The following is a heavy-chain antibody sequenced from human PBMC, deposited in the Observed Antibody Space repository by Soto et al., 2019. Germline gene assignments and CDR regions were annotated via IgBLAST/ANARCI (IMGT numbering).Heavy chain of an antibody. CDR2: IWYDGSNK. Sequence: QLQLVESGGGVVQPGRSLRLSCAASGFTFSSYGMHWVRQAPGKGLEWVAVIWYDGSNKYYADSVKGRFIISRDNSKNTLYLQMNSLRAEDTAVYYCARELGYCSSTSCYKGYYGMDVWGPGTTGTVSS. J-gene: IGHJ6*02. D-gene: IGHD2-2*02. CDR1: GFTFSSYG. V-gene: IGHV3-33*01. CDR3: ARELGYCSSTSCYKGYYGMDV.